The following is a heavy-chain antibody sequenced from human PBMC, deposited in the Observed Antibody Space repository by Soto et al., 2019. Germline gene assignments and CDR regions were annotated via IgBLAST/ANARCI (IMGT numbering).Heavy chain of an antibody. J-gene: IGHJ4*02. CDR2: IYWDDDK. Sequence: QITLKESGPTLVKPTQTLTMTCTFSGFSLSTSGVGVAWIRQPPGKALEWLALIYWDDDKRYSPSLKSRLTITKDTSKNQVVITMTNMDPVDTATYYCAHTMYNWGSGYFDYWGQGTLVTVSS. CDR3: AHTMYNWGSGYFDY. V-gene: IGHV2-5*02. D-gene: IGHD1-20*01. CDR1: GFSLSTSGVG.